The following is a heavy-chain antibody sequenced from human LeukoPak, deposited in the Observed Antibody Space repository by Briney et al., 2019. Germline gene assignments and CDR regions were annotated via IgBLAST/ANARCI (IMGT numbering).Heavy chain of an antibody. CDR2: ISGSGGST. Sequence: GGSLRLSCAASGFTFSSYAMSWVRQAPGKGLEWVSAISGSGGSTYYADSVKGRFTISRDNSKNTLYLQMNSLRAEDTAVYYCAKDQADSCGYMTAYYYYGMDVWGQGTTVTVSS. V-gene: IGHV3-23*01. CDR3: AKDQADSCGYMTAYYYYGMDV. D-gene: IGHD5-18*01. J-gene: IGHJ6*02. CDR1: GFTFSSYA.